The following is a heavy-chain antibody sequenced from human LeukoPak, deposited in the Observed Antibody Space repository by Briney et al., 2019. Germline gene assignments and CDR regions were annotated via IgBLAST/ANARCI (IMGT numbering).Heavy chain of an antibody. CDR3: ARENRVLRFLEWLLDAFDI. J-gene: IGHJ3*02. CDR2: IKQDGSEK. D-gene: IGHD3-3*01. V-gene: IGHV3-7*01. Sequence: PGGSLRLSCAASGFTFSNAWMSWVRQAPGKGLEWVANIKQDGSEKYYVDSVKGRFTISRDNAKNSLYLQMNSLRAEDTAVYYCARENRVLRFLEWLLDAFDIWGQGTMVTVSS. CDR1: GFTFSNAW.